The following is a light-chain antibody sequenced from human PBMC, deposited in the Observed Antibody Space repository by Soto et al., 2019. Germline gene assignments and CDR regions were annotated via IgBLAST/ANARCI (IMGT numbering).Light chain of an antibody. CDR3: QQRSNWPSIT. V-gene: IGKV3-11*01. Sequence: EIVLTKSPATLSLSPGERATLSCRASQSVSSYLAWYQQKPGQAPRLHIYDASNRATGIPALFIGSCSGTDFTLTISSLEPEAFAVYYCQQRSNWPSITFGQGTPLQIK. J-gene: IGKJ5*01. CDR1: QSVSSY. CDR2: DAS.